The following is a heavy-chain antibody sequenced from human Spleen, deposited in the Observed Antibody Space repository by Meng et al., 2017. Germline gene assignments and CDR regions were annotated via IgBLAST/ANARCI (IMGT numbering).Heavy chain of an antibody. D-gene: IGHD6-13*01. V-gene: IGHV1-2*06. CDR3: ARDEDISAAGKLFGDY. Sequence: VQLVRAGAEVNKPGASVKASSKASGYPFPDYYLHWVRRAPGQGLEWMGRIDPKNGDTHYAQKFQGRVTMTGDTSISTAYMDLSGLRSDDTAVYYCARDEDISAAGKLFGDYWGQGTLVTVSS. CDR1: GYPFPDYY. CDR2: IDPKNGDT. J-gene: IGHJ4*02.